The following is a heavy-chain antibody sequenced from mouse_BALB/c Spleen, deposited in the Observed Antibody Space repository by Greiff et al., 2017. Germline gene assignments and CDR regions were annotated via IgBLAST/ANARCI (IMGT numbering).Heavy chain of an antibody. J-gene: IGHJ3*01. CDR3: ARLYYYGSSYWFAY. CDR1: GYTFSSYW. D-gene: IGHD1-1*01. V-gene: IGHV1-9*01. Sequence: QVQLQQSGAELMKPGASVKISCKATGYTFSSYWIEWVKQRPGHGLEWIGEILPGSGSTNYNEKFKGKATFTADTSSNTAYMQLSSLTSEDSAVYYCARLYYYGSSYWFAYWGQGTLVTVSA. CDR2: ILPGSGST.